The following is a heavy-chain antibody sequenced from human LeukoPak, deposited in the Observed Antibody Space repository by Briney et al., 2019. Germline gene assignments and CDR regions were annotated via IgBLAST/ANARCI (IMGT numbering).Heavy chain of an antibody. V-gene: IGHV1-2*02. CDR2: INPNSGGT. J-gene: IGHJ4*02. CDR3: ARDSDTSPGFDY. CDR1: GYTFTGYY. D-gene: IGHD2-2*02. Sequence: GASVKVSCKASGYTFTGYYMHWVRQAPGQGLEWMGWINPNSGGTNYAQKIQGRVTMTRDTSISTAYMELSRLRSDDTAVYYCARDSDTSPGFDYWGQGTLVTVSS.